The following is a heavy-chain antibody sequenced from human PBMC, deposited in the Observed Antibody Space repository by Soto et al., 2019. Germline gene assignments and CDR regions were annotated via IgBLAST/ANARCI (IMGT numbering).Heavy chain of an antibody. Sequence: GGSLRLSCAASGFTFSSYGMHWVRQAPGKGLEWVAVISYDGSNKYYADSVKGRFTISRDNSKNTLYLQMNSLRAEDTAVYYCAKDVLLWFGELSDYYYYGMDVWGQGTTVTVSS. CDR2: ISYDGSNK. CDR1: GFTFSSYG. CDR3: AKDVLLWFGELSDYYYYGMDV. D-gene: IGHD3-10*01. V-gene: IGHV3-30*18. J-gene: IGHJ6*02.